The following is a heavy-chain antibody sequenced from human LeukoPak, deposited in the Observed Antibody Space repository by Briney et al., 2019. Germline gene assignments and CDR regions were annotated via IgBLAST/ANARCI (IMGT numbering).Heavy chain of an antibody. CDR3: ATISVGATKDFDY. D-gene: IGHD1-26*01. CDR2: INSDGSST. CDR1: GFTFSSYW. J-gene: IGHJ4*02. Sequence: GGSLRLSCAASGFTFSSYWMHWARQAPGKGLVWVSRINSDGSSTSYADSVKGRFTISRDNAKNTLYLQMNSLRAEDTAVYYCATISVGATKDFDYWGQGTLVTVSS. V-gene: IGHV3-74*01.